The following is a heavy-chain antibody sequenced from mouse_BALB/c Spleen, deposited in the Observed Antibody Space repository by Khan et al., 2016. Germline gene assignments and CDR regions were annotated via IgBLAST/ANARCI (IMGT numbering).Heavy chain of an antibody. D-gene: IGHD3-3*01. CDR2: ISNGGGST. V-gene: IGHV5-12-2*01. CDR1: GFTFSSYT. CDR3: ARQGLSYAMDY. J-gene: IGHJ4*01. Sequence: EVELVESGGGLVQPGGSLKLSCAASGFTFSSYTMSWVRQTPEKRLEWVAYISNGGGSTYYPDTVKGRFTISRDNAKNTLYLQMSSLKSEDTAMYYCARQGLSYAMDYWGQGTSVTVSS.